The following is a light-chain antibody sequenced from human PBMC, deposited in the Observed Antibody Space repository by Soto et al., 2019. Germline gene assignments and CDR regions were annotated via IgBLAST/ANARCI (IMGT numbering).Light chain of an antibody. J-gene: IGLJ1*01. V-gene: IGLV2-14*01. CDR1: SSDVGGYNY. CDR2: EVS. Sequence: QSALTQPASVSGSPGQSITISCTGTSSDVGGYNYVSWYQHHPGKAPKFMIYEVSNRPSGVSNRFSGSKSGNTASLTISGLQAEDEADDYCCSYTSANTFVFGTGTKVTVL. CDR3: CSYTSANTFV.